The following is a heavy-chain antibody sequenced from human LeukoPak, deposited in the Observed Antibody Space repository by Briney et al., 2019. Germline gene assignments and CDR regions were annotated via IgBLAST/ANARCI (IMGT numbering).Heavy chain of an antibody. CDR1: RYTFTSYY. J-gene: IGHJ4*02. V-gene: IGHV1-46*01. CDR2: INPSGDST. Sequence: ASVKLSCKASRYTFTSYYMHWVRQAPGQGLEWMGIINPSGDSTTYAQKFQGRVTMTRDTSTSTVYMELSSLRSEDTAVYYCAKGRGTTVTAAANYWGQGTLVTVSS. CDR3: AKGRGTTVTAAANY. D-gene: IGHD4-17*01.